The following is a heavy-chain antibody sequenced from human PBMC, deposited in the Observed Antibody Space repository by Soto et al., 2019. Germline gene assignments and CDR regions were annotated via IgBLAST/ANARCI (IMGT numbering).Heavy chain of an antibody. CDR2: IYYSGST. CDR3: ARDRKYRQRVLGYCSSTSCYTHWFDP. J-gene: IGHJ5*02. CDR1: GGSISSGDYY. Sequence: TLSLTCTVSGGSISSGDYYWSWIRQPPGKGLEWIGYIYYSGSTYYNPSLKSRVTISVDTSKNQFSLKLSSVTAADTAVYYCARDRKYRQRVLGYCSSTSCYTHWFDPWGQGTL. D-gene: IGHD2-2*02. V-gene: IGHV4-30-4*01.